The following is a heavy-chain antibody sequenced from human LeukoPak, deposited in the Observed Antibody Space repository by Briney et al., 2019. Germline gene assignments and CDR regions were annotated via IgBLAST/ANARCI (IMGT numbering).Heavy chain of an antibody. CDR2: IYSGGST. D-gene: IGHD4-23*01. CDR3: ARDYGGNSDFDY. V-gene: IGHV3-66*01. J-gene: IGHJ4*02. Sequence: GGSLRLSCAASGFTVSSNYMSWVRQAPGKGLEWVSVIYSGGSTYYADSVKGRFTISRDNSKNTLYLQMSSLRAEDTAVYYCARDYGGNSDFDYWGQGTLVTVSS. CDR1: GFTVSSNY.